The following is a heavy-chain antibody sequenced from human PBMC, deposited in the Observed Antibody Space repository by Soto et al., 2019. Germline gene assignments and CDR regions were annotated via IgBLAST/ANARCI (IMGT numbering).Heavy chain of an antibody. Sequence: SETLSLTCTVSGGSISSDTYYWTWIRPHPGKGLEWIGYIYYSGSTSYKPPLKSRVSMSVDTAKNQFALKLSSVSAADTAVYYCARDTMIIALDAFDIWGQGAMGTVSS. CDR3: ARDTMIIALDAFDI. J-gene: IGHJ3*02. CDR2: IYYSGST. V-gene: IGHV4-31*03. CDR1: GGSISSDTYY. D-gene: IGHD3-22*01.